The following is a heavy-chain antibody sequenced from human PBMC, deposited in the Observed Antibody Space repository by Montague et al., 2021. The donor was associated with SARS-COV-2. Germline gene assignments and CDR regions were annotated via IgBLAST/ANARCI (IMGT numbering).Heavy chain of an antibody. CDR1: GGSISSSSYY. V-gene: IGHV4-39*01. CDR3: ARHKRWRIAAAGRDFDY. Sequence: SETLSLICTVSGGSISSSSYYWGWIRQPPGKGLEWIGSIYYSGSTYYNPSLKSRVTISVDTSKNQFSLKLSSVTAADTAVYYCARHKRWRIAAAGRDFDYWGQGTLVTVSS. D-gene: IGHD6-13*01. J-gene: IGHJ4*02. CDR2: IYYSGST.